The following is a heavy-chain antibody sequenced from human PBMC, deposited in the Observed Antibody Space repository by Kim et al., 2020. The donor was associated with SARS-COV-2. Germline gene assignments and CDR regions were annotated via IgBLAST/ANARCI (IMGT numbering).Heavy chain of an antibody. Sequence: SETLSLTCTVSGGSISSYYWSWIRQPPGKGLEWIGYIYYSGSTNYNPSLKSRVTMSVDTSKNQFSLKLSSVTAADTAVYYCARHRVGATSVDYWGQGTLVTVSS. V-gene: IGHV4-59*08. J-gene: IGHJ4*02. D-gene: IGHD1-26*01. CDR1: GGSISSYY. CDR3: ARHRVGATSVDY. CDR2: IYYSGST.